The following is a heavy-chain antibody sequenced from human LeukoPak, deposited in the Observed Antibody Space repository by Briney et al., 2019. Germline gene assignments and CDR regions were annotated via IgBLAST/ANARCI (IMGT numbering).Heavy chain of an antibody. D-gene: IGHD5-18*01. CDR1: GYTFTSYG. V-gene: IGHV1-18*01. Sequence: ASVKVSCKASGYTFTSYGISWVRQAPGQGLEWMGWISAYNGNTNYAQKLQGRVTMTTDTSTSTAYMELRSLRSDDTAVYYCARDRGGYSWYPGVDYWGQGILVTVSS. CDR2: ISAYNGNT. CDR3: ARDRGGYSWYPGVDY. J-gene: IGHJ4*02.